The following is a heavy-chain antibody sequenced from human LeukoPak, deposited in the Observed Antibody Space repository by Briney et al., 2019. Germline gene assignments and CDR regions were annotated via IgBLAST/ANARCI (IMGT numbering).Heavy chain of an antibody. D-gene: IGHD6-13*01. J-gene: IGHJ5*02. Sequence: GGSLRLSCAASGFTFSSYEMNWVRQALGKGLEWVSYMSSRGSIIFYADSVKGRFTISRDNAKNSLYLQMDSLRVEDTAVYYCARGAAGGMYNWFDPWGQGTLVTVSS. CDR2: MSSRGSII. V-gene: IGHV3-48*03. CDR1: GFTFSSYE. CDR3: ARGAAGGMYNWFDP.